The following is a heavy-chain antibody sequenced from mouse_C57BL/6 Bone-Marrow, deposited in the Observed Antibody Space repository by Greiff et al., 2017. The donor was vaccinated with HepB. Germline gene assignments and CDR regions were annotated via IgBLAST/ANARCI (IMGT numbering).Heavy chain of an antibody. Sequence: DVMLVESGGGLVQPGGSLSLSCAASGFTFTDYYMSWVRQPPGKALEWLGFIRNKANGYTTEYSASVKGRFTISRDNSQSILYLQMNALRAEDSATYYCARKDYYGSSSWYFDVWGTGTTVTVSS. CDR2: IRNKANGYTT. J-gene: IGHJ1*03. CDR1: GFTFTDYY. V-gene: IGHV7-3*01. D-gene: IGHD1-1*01. CDR3: ARKDYYGSSSWYFDV.